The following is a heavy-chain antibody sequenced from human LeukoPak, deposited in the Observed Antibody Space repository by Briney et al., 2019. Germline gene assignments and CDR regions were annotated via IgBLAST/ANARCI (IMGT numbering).Heavy chain of an antibody. CDR3: AKEIKNIAVAGPYYYYGMDV. D-gene: IGHD6-19*01. Sequence: GRSLRLSCAASGFTFDDYAMHWVRQAPGKGLEWVSGISWNSGSIGYADSVKGRFTISRDNAKNSLYLQMNSLRAEDTALYYCAKEIKNIAVAGPYYYYGMDVWGQGTTVTVSS. CDR2: ISWNSGSI. CDR1: GFTFDDYA. V-gene: IGHV3-9*01. J-gene: IGHJ6*02.